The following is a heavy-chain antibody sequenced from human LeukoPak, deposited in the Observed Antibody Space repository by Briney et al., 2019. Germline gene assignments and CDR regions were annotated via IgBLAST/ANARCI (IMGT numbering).Heavy chain of an antibody. J-gene: IGHJ6*03. Sequence: SETLSLTCTVSGGSISSYYWSWIRQPAGKGLEWIGRIYTSGSTNYNPSLKSRVTMSVDTSKNQFSLKLSSVTAADTAVYYCARAKSGSGSQHYYYYCMDVWGKGTTVTISS. D-gene: IGHD3-10*01. CDR2: IYTSGST. CDR3: ARAKSGSGSQHYYYYCMDV. CDR1: GGSISSYY. V-gene: IGHV4-4*07.